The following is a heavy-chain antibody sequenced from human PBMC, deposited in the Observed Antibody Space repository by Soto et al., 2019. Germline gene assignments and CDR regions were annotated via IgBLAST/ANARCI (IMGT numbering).Heavy chain of an antibody. Sequence: SETLSLTCTVSGGSISSYYWSWIRQPPGKGLEWIGYIYYSGSTNYNPSLKSRVTISVDTSKNQFSLKLSSVTAADTAVYYCARAVEMELPVAGPGWFDPWGQGTLVTVSS. J-gene: IGHJ5*02. D-gene: IGHD6-19*01. V-gene: IGHV4-59*01. CDR2: IYYSGST. CDR1: GGSISSYY. CDR3: ARAVEMELPVAGPGWFDP.